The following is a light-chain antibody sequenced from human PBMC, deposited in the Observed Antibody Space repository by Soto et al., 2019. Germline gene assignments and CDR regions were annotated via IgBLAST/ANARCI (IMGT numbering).Light chain of an antibody. V-gene: IGLV2-8*01. CDR1: SSDVGGYNY. J-gene: IGLJ1*01. CDR3: SSFAGNNNRGV. Sequence: QSALTQPPSASGSPGQSVTISCTGSSSDVGGYNYVSWYQHHPGKAPKLLIYEVTERPSGVPDRFSGSKSGNTAFLTVSGLQAEDEADYYCSSFAGNNNRGVFGSGIKLTVL. CDR2: EVT.